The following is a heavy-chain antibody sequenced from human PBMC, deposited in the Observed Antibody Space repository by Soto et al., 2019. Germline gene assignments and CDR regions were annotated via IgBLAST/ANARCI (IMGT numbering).Heavy chain of an antibody. V-gene: IGHV3-15*07. J-gene: IGHJ3*02. D-gene: IGHD3-3*01. CDR3: TFNYDFWSGYYRPDAFDI. Sequence: GGSLRLSCAASGFTFSNAWMNWVRQAPGKGLEWVGRIKSKTDGGTTDYDAPVKGRFTISRDDSKNTLYLQMNSLKTEDTAVYYCTFNYDFWSGYYRPDAFDIWGQGTMVTVSS. CDR2: IKSKTDGGTT. CDR1: GFTFSNAW.